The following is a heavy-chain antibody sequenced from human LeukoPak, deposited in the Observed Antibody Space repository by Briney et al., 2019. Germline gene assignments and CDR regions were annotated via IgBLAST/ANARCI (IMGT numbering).Heavy chain of an antibody. J-gene: IGHJ4*02. Sequence: GGSLRLSCAASGFRFNTYWMSWVRQAPGKGLEWVANIKQDGNEKYYADSVKGRFTISRDNGKNSLDLQMNSLRADDTAVYYCARDTLGEGEDANYAVYYFDYWGQGAVVTVSS. CDR1: GFRFNTYW. CDR2: IKQDGNEK. V-gene: IGHV3-7*01. D-gene: IGHD4/OR15-4a*01. CDR3: ARDTLGEGEDANYAVYYFDY.